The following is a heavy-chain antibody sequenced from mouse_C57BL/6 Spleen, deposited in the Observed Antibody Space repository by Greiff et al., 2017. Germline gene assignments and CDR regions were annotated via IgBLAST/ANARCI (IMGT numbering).Heavy chain of an antibody. J-gene: IGHJ2*01. CDR2: ISYDGSN. CDR1: GYSITSGYY. CDR3: ARDHGLIGVDY. D-gene: IGHD1-2*01. V-gene: IGHV3-6*01. Sequence: EVQLQESGPGLVKPSPSLSLTCSVSGYSITSGYYWNWIRQFPGNKLEWMGYISYDGSNKYNPSLKNQISITRDTSKNQSFLKLNSVTTEDTATYYCARDHGLIGVDYRGQGTTLTVSS.